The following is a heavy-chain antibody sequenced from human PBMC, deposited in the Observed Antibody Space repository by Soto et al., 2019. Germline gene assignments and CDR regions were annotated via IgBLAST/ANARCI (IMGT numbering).Heavy chain of an antibody. D-gene: IGHD3-3*01. Sequence: NPSETLSLTCTVSGGSISSGGYYWSWIRRHPGKGLEWVGYIFYSETTYHNPSLQSRVTISADTSKNQFSLNLSSVTAADTAVYYCARGFLEWLSHPYYGMDVWGQGTTVTVSS. CDR2: IFYSETT. CDR3: ARGFLEWLSHPYYGMDV. V-gene: IGHV4-31*03. CDR1: GGSISSGGYY. J-gene: IGHJ6*02.